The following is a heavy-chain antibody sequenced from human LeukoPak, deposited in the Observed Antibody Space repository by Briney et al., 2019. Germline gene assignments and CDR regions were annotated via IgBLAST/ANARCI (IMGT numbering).Heavy chain of an antibody. CDR2: MNPNSGNT. Sequence: ASVKVSCKASGYTFTSYDINWVRQATGQGLEWMGWMNPNSGNTGYAQKFQGRVTMTRNTSISTAYMELSSLRSEDTAVYYCARDQTYDSSGYAGDDAFDIWGQGTMVIVSS. D-gene: IGHD3-22*01. J-gene: IGHJ3*02. CDR3: ARDQTYDSSGYAGDDAFDI. CDR1: GYTFTSYD. V-gene: IGHV1-8*01.